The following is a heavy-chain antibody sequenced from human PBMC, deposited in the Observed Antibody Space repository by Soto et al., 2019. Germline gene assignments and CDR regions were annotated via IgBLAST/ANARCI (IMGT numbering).Heavy chain of an antibody. CDR2: ISSSSSTI. CDR3: ASTSSLSYYYGSGSYYDAFDI. D-gene: IGHD3-10*01. CDR1: GFTFSSYS. Sequence: GSLRLSCAASGFTFSSYSMNWVRQAPGKGLEWVSYISSSSSTIYYADSVKGRFTISRDNAKNSLYLQMNSLRAEDTAVYYCASTSSLSYYYGSGSYYDAFDIWGQGTMVTVSS. V-gene: IGHV3-48*04. J-gene: IGHJ3*02.